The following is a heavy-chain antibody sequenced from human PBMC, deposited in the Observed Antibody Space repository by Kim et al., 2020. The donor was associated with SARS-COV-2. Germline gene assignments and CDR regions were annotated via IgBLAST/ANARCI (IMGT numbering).Heavy chain of an antibody. V-gene: IGHV3-15*01. CDR3: TAVPSSGRNFDY. D-gene: IGHD6-25*01. CDR2: T. J-gene: IGHJ4*02. Sequence: TDYAAPVKGRFTISRDDSKTTLSLQMNSLKTEDTAVYYCTAVPSSGRNFDYWGQGTLVTVSS.